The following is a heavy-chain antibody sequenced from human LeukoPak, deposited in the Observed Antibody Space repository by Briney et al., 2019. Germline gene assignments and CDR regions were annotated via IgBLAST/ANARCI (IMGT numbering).Heavy chain of an antibody. CDR1: GFTFDDYG. CDR3: AKDEDSSGWYYLDY. V-gene: IGHV3-30*02. J-gene: IGHJ4*02. CDR2: IRYDGSNK. D-gene: IGHD6-19*01. Sequence: GGSLRLSCAASGFTFDDYGMSWVRQAPGKGLEWVAFIRYDGSNKYYADSVKGRFTISRDNSKNTLYLQMNSLRAEDTAVYYCAKDEDSSGWYYLDYWGQGTLVTVSS.